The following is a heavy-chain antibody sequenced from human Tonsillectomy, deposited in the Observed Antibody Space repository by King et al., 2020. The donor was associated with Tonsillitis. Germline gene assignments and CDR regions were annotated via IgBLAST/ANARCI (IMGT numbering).Heavy chain of an antibody. CDR3: AKPASPYSSSHMDY. D-gene: IGHD6-13*01. CDR2: ISASGGNP. V-gene: IGHV3-23*04. Sequence: VQLVESGGGLVQPGRSLRLSCAASGFTFSNYAMSWVRQAPGKGLEWVSAISASGGNPYYADSVKGRFTISRDNSKNTLYLQMNSLRAEDTAVYYCAKPASPYSSSHMDYWGQGSLVTVSS. CDR1: GFTFSNYA. J-gene: IGHJ4*02.